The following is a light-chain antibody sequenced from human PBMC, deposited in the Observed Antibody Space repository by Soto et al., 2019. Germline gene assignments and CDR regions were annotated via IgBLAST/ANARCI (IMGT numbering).Light chain of an antibody. CDR2: GAS. CDR3: QQYNNWPRT. Sequence: EIVMTQSPATRSVSPGERATLSCRASQSVSSNLAWYQQKPGQAPRLLIYGASTRATGIPARFSGSGSGTEFTLTISSLQSEDFAVYYCQQYNNWPRTFGQGTNADIK. V-gene: IGKV3-15*01. J-gene: IGKJ1*01. CDR1: QSVSSN.